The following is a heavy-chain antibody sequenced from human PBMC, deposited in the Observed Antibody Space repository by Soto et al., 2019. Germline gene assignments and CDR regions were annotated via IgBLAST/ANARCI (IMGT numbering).Heavy chain of an antibody. Sequence: GGSLRLSCAASGFTFSTYGMHWVRQAPGEGLEWVAVIWNDGSNKYYADSVKGRFTISRDNSRNTLYLQMHSLRAEDTALYYCARDYDSSGYYLGPFDYWGQGTLVTVYS. CDR3: ARDYDSSGYYLGPFDY. CDR1: GFTFSTYG. CDR2: IWNDGSNK. D-gene: IGHD3-22*01. J-gene: IGHJ4*02. V-gene: IGHV3-33*01.